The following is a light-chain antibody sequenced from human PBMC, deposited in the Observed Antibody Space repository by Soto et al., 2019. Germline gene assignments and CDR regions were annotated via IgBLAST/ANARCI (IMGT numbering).Light chain of an antibody. J-gene: IGKJ1*01. V-gene: IGKV3-20*01. CDR3: QQYGSSLRT. CDR1: QSVSSSY. Sequence: EIVLTQSPGPLSLSPGERATLSCRASQSVSSSYLAWYQQKPGQAPRLLIYGASSRATGIPDRFSGSGSGTDFTLTISRLEPEDVAVYYCQQYGSSLRTFGQGTKVDIK. CDR2: GAS.